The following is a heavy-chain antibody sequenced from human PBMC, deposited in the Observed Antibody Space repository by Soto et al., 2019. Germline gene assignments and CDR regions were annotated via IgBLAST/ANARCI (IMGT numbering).Heavy chain of an antibody. J-gene: IGHJ5*02. Sequence: QVQLVQSGAEMKKPGASVKVSCKASGYNFNIYGINWVRQAPGQGLELVGWISAYDGKTTYAEKFQGRVTMTTDASTRISHMEFRGLRSDETAVYYCVRDPHEYWTSYWFDPLGPGTLVTVSS. CDR3: VRDPHEYWTSYWFDP. D-gene: IGHD3-3*01. CDR2: ISAYDGKT. CDR1: GYNFNIYG. V-gene: IGHV1-18*01.